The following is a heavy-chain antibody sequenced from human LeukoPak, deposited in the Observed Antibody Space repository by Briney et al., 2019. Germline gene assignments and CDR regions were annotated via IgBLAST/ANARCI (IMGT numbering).Heavy chain of an antibody. Sequence: GGSLRLSCAASGFTFVDYAMHWVRQAPGKGLEWVSGISWNSGDIDYADSVKGRFTISRDNAKSSLYLQMNSLRAEDTAVYYCARFSYYYIDVWGKGTTVTISS. D-gene: IGHD5-24*01. CDR2: ISWNSGDI. V-gene: IGHV3-9*01. J-gene: IGHJ6*03. CDR3: ARFSYYYIDV. CDR1: GFTFVDYA.